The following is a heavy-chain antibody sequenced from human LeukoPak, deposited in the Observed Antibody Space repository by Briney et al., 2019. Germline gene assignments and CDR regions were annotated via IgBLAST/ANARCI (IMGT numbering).Heavy chain of an antibody. CDR3: ARAPSGSYAIYYYYYGMDV. CDR1: GYTFTGYY. CDR2: INPDSGGT. Sequence: GASVKVSCKASGYTFTGYYMHWVRQAPGQGLEWMGWINPDSGGTNYAQKFQGRVTMTRDTSISTAYMELSRLRSDDTAVYYCARAPSGSYAIYYYYYGMDVWGQGTTVTVSS. D-gene: IGHD2-2*01. V-gene: IGHV1-2*02. J-gene: IGHJ6*02.